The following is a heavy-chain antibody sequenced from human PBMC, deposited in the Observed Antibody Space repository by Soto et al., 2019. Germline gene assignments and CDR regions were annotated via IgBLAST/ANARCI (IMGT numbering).Heavy chain of an antibody. CDR1: GGTFRSYT. CDR3: ARDYYPRWFDP. D-gene: IGHD3-10*01. CDR2: IIPILGIA. J-gene: IGHJ5*02. Sequence: QVQLVQSGAEVKKPGSSVKVSCKASGGTFRSYTISWVRQAPGQGLEWMGRIIPILGIANYAQKFQGRVTITADKSTSTAYMELSSLRSEDTAVYYCARDYYPRWFDPWGQGTLVTVSS. V-gene: IGHV1-69*08.